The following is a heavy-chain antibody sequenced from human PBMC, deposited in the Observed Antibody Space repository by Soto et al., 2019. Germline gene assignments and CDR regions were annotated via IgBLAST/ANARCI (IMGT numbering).Heavy chain of an antibody. D-gene: IGHD4-17*01. Sequence: ASVKVSCKASGYTFTGYYMHWVRQAPGQGLERMGWINPNSGGTNYAQKFQGWVTMTRDTSISTAYMELSRLRSDDTAVYYCAVGYGDYGGGAFDIWGQGTMVTVSS. J-gene: IGHJ3*02. V-gene: IGHV1-2*04. CDR2: INPNSGGT. CDR3: AVGYGDYGGGAFDI. CDR1: GYTFTGYY.